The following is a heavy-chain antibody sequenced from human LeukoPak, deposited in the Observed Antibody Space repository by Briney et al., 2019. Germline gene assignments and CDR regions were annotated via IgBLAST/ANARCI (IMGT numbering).Heavy chain of an antibody. CDR1: GYTFTGYY. CDR2: INPNSGGT. J-gene: IGHJ2*01. Sequence: ASVKVSCKTSGYTFTGYYMHWVRQAPGQGLEWMGWINPNSGGTNYAQKFQGRVTMARDTSISTAYMELTRLRSDDTAGYYCARYSSGWYFDLWGRGTLVTVSS. V-gene: IGHV1-2*02. CDR3: ARYSSGWYFDL. D-gene: IGHD6-19*01.